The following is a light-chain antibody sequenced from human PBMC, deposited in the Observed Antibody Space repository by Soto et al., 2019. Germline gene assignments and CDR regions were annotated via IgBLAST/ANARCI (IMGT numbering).Light chain of an antibody. CDR2: NDF. V-gene: IGLV3-21*01. Sequence: SYELTQPPSLSVAPGETATLTCGGNDIENKGVHWYQQRPGQAPVVVISNDFDRPSGIPERFSGSNSGNTATLTISRVEAGDEADYYCQVWDINTDHVTFGGGTKVTVL. CDR1: DIENKG. CDR3: QVWDINTDHVT. J-gene: IGLJ2*01.